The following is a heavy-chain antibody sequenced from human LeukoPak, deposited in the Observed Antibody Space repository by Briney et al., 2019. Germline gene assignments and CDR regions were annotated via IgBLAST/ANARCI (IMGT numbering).Heavy chain of an antibody. J-gene: IGHJ4*02. CDR2: IKSIPDGGTT. CDR3: TRDLGF. Sequence: GGSLRLSCAASGFTFSSYGMHWVRQAPGKGLEWVGRIKSIPDGGTTDHAAPVKGRFTISRDDSKNTLYLQMNSLKIEDTALYYCTRDLGFWGQGTLVTVSS. V-gene: IGHV3-15*01. CDR1: GFTFSSYG. D-gene: IGHD3-16*01.